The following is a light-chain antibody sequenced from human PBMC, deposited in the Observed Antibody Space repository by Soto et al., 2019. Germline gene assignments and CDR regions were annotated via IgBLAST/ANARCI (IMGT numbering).Light chain of an antibody. V-gene: IGKV3-20*01. CDR2: GAS. CDR1: QSVSSSY. J-gene: IGKJ1*01. CDR3: QQYGSTWX. Sequence: EIVLTQSPGTLSLSPGERATLSCRASQSVSSSYLAWYQQKPGQAPRLLIYGASSRATGIPDRFSGSGSGTDFTLTISRLEPEDFAVYYCQQYGSTWXFGQGTKVEIK.